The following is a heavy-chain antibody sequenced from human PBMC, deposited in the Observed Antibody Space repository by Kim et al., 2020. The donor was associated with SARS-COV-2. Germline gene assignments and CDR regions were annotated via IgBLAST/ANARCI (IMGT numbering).Heavy chain of an antibody. V-gene: IGHV3-23*01. Sequence: GGSLRLSCAASGFTFSSYAMSWVRQAPGKGLEWVSAISGSGGSTYYADSVKGRFTISRDNSKNTLYLQMNSLRAEDTAVYYCAKLDIVATIGGAFDYWGQGTLVTVSS. CDR1: GFTFSSYA. CDR2: ISGSGGST. J-gene: IGHJ4*02. CDR3: AKLDIVATIGGAFDY. D-gene: IGHD5-12*01.